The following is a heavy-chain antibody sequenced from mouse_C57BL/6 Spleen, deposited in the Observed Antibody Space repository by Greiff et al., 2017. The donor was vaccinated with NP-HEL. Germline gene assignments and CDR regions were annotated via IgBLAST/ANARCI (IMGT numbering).Heavy chain of an antibody. CDR1: GFTFSDYY. CDR2: INYDGSST. J-gene: IGHJ2*01. Sequence: DVHLVESEGGLVQPGSSMKLSCTASGFTFSDYYMAWVRQVPEKGLEWVANINYDGSSTYYLDSLKSRFIISRDNAKNILYLQMSSLKSEDTATYYCAREGYSNYYYFDYWGQGTTLTVSS. CDR3: AREGYSNYYYFDY. D-gene: IGHD2-5*01. V-gene: IGHV5-16*01.